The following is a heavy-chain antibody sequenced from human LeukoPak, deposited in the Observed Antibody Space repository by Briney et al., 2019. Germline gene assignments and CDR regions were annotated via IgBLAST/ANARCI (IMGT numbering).Heavy chain of an antibody. D-gene: IGHD3-10*01. V-gene: IGHV3-48*03. J-gene: IGHJ4*02. CDR2: ISSSSSTYI. CDR1: GFTFSSYE. Sequence: PGGSLRLSCAASGFTFSSYEMNWVRQAPGKGLEWISYISSSSSTYIYYADSLKGRFTISRDNAKNSLYLQMNSLRAEDTAVYYCARGPGNRGVMIFDFWGQGTLVTVSS. CDR3: ARGPGNRGVMIFDF.